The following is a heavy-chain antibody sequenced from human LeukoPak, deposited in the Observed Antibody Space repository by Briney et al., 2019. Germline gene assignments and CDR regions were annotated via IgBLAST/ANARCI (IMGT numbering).Heavy chain of an antibody. CDR3: AREPFTPYGDYDPSYFDY. CDR1: GGSISSGSYY. V-gene: IGHV4-61*02. D-gene: IGHD4-17*01. CDR2: IDTSGST. J-gene: IGHJ4*02. Sequence: SQTLSLTCTVSGGSISSGSYYWSWIRQPAGKGLDWIGSIDTSGSTNYNPSLKSRVTISVDTSQNQFSLKLSSVTAADTAVYYCAREPFTPYGDYDPSYFDYWGQGTLVTVSS.